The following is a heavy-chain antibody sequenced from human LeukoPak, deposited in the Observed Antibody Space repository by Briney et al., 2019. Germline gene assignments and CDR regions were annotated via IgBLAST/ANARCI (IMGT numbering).Heavy chain of an antibody. CDR1: GFTFSTYG. V-gene: IGHV3-30*02. Sequence: PGGSLRLSCAASGFTFSTYGMYWVRQAPGKGLEWVAFIRYEGSIEYYADSVKGRFTISRDNSKNTLYLQMDSLRAEDTAIYYCAKGPLEGYSNSWRGDYWGQGTLVTVSS. CDR3: AKGPLEGYSNSWRGDY. J-gene: IGHJ4*02. D-gene: IGHD6-13*01. CDR2: IRYEGSIE.